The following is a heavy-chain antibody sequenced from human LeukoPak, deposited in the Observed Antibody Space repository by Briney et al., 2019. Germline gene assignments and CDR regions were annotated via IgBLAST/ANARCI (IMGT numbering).Heavy chain of an antibody. CDR3: ARHYCSTTSCFPDDGWFDP. CDR2: IYYSGST. D-gene: IGHD2-2*01. CDR1: GGSISSSSYY. V-gene: IGHV4-39*01. Sequence: PSETLSLTCTVSGGSISSSSYYWGWIRQPPGKGLEWIGSIYYSGSTYYNPSLKSRVTISVDTSKNQFSLKLSSVTAADTAVYYCARHYCSTTSCFPDDGWFDPWGQGILVTVSS. J-gene: IGHJ5*02.